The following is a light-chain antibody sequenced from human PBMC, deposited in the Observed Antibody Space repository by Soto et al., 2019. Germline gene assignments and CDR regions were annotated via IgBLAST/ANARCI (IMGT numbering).Light chain of an antibody. Sequence: QSALTQSASVSGSPGQSITISCTGTSSDVGGYNYVSWYQQHPSKAPKPIIYDVSNRPSGVSTRFSGSKSGNTASLTISGIQAEDEADYSCSSYTSTNSWVFGGGTKLTVL. CDR2: DVS. J-gene: IGLJ3*02. CDR1: SSDVGGYNY. CDR3: SSYTSTNSWV. V-gene: IGLV2-14*01.